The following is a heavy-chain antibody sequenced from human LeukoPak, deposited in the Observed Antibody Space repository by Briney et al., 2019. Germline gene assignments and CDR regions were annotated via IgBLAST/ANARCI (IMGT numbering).Heavy chain of an antibody. Sequence: SVKVSCKASGGTFSSYAISWVRQALGQGLEWMGGIIPIFGTANYAQKFQGRVTITADESTSTAYMELSSLRSEDTAVYYCATRKRGYSYGYFDYWGQGTLVTVSS. CDR3: ATRKRGYSYGYFDY. D-gene: IGHD5-18*01. CDR1: GGTFSSYA. CDR2: IIPIFGTA. J-gene: IGHJ4*02. V-gene: IGHV1-69*13.